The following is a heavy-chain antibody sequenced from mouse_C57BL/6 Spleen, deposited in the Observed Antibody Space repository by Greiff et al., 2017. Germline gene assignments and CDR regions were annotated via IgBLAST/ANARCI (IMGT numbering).Heavy chain of an antibody. CDR2: INPSSGYT. CDR1: GYTFTSYW. J-gene: IGHJ3*01. V-gene: IGHV1-7*01. Sequence: QVQLQQSGAELAKPGASVKLSCKASGYTFTSYWMHWVKQRPGQGLEWIGYINPSSGYTKYNQKFKDKATLTADKTSRTAYMQLSSLTYEDSAVYYCARSGGSERFAYWGQGTLVTVSA. CDR3: ARSGGSERFAY. D-gene: IGHD1-1*02.